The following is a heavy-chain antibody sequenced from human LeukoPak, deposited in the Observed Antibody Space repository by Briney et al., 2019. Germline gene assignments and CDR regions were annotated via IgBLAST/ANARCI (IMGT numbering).Heavy chain of an antibody. J-gene: IGHJ6*03. CDR2: INTYNGDT. CDR1: GYTFTGYY. D-gene: IGHD6-6*01. V-gene: IGHV1-18*04. CDR3: ARVVIRNYYYYMDV. Sequence: GASVKVSCKASGYTFTGYYMHWVRQAPGQGLEWMGWINTYNGDTSYAQKLQGRVTMTTDTSTSTAYMELRSLRSDDTAMYYCARVVIRNYYYYMDVWGKGTTVTVSS.